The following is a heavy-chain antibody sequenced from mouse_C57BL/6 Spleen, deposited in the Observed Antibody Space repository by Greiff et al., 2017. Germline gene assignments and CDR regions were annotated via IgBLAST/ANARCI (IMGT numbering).Heavy chain of an antibody. CDR3: ARGIYYDYDGDV. Sequence: VQLVESGPGLVQPSPSLSITCTVSGFSLTSYGVHWVRQSPGKGLEWLGVIWSGGSTDYNAAFISRLSISKDNSKSQVFFKMHSLQADDTAIYYCARGIYYDYDGDVWGTGTTVTVSS. CDR1: GFSLTSYG. CDR2: IWSGGST. D-gene: IGHD2-4*01. J-gene: IGHJ1*03. V-gene: IGHV2-2*01.